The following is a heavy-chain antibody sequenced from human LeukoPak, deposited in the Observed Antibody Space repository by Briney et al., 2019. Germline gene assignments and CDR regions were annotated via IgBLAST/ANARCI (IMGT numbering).Heavy chain of an antibody. D-gene: IGHD5-12*01. Sequence: GSLRLSCAASGFTFSSYAMSWVRQAPGKGLEWVSAISGSGGSTYYADSVKGRFTISRDNSKNTLYLQMNSLRAEDTAVYYCAKNGINVGYSGYDPGGYWGQGTLVTVSS. J-gene: IGHJ4*02. CDR2: ISGSGGST. V-gene: IGHV3-23*01. CDR1: GFTFSSYA. CDR3: AKNGINVGYSGYDPGGY.